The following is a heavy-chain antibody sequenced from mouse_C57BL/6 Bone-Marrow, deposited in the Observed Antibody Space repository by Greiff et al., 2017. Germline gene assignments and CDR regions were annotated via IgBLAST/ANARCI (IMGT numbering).Heavy chain of an antibody. V-gene: IGHV1-61*01. CDR2: IYPSDSET. J-gene: IGHJ2*01. CDR3: ASGTIPYYFDY. CDR1: GYTFTSYW. Sequence: QVQLKQPGAELVRPGSSVKLSCKASGYTFTSYWMDWVKQRPGQGLEWIGNIYPSDSETHYNQKFKDKATLTVAKSSSTSYMQLSSLTSEDSAVYYCASGTIPYYFDYWGQGTTLPVSS. D-gene: IGHD2-12*01.